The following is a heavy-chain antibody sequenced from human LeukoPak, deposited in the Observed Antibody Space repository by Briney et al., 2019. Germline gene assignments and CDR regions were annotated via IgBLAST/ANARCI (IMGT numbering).Heavy chain of an antibody. CDR1: GFTLNTYT. V-gene: IGHV3-21*01. D-gene: IGHD6-6*01. Sequence: GGSLRLSCAASGFTLNTYTMNWVRQAPGKGLEWVSSISSTSSYIYYADSVKGRFTISTDNAKNSLYLQMSSLRAEDTAVYYCARGSGGQQLIRGYYYMDVWGKGTTVTVSS. CDR2: ISSTSSYI. J-gene: IGHJ6*03. CDR3: ARGSGGQQLIRGYYYMDV.